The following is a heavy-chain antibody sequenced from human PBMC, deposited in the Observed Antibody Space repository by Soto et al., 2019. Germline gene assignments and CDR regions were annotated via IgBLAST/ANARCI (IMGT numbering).Heavy chain of an antibody. CDR3: AKDIGQWVAVAGRGPY. CDR1: GFTFSSYG. CDR2: ISYDGSNK. D-gene: IGHD6-19*01. Sequence: QVQLVVSGGGVVQPGRSLRLSCAASGFTFSSYGMQWVRQAPGKGLEWVAVISYDGSNKYYADSAKGRFTISRDNSKNTLYLQMNSLRAEDTAVYYCAKDIGQWVAVAGRGPYWGQGTLVTVSS. J-gene: IGHJ4*02. V-gene: IGHV3-30*18.